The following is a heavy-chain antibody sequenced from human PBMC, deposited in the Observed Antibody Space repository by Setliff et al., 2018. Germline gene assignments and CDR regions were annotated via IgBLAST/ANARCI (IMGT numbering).Heavy chain of an antibody. V-gene: IGHV4-59*01. J-gene: IGHJ6*03. CDR3: ARVSYYGSFSYNYYMDV. D-gene: IGHD3-10*01. CDR1: DGSLSTYY. Sequence: SETLSLTCTVSDGSLSTYYWSWIRQPPGKGLEWIGYIYYNGNTNYNPSLKSRVSISVDTSNNQFSLNLYSVTAADTAVYYCARVSYYGSFSYNYYMDVWGKGTTVTVSS. CDR2: IYYNGNT.